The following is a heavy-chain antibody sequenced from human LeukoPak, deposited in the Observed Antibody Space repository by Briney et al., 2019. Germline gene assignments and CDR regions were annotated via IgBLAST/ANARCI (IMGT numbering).Heavy chain of an antibody. Sequence: GGSLRLSCAASGLTFSGSAMHWVRQASGKGLEWVGRIRSKANSYATAYAASVKGRFTISRDDSKNTAYLQMNSLKTEDTAVYYCTSQYPEYYYGSGSYPLDYWGQGTLVTVSS. CDR3: TSQYPEYYYGSGSYPLDY. V-gene: IGHV3-73*01. CDR1: GLTFSGSA. J-gene: IGHJ4*02. D-gene: IGHD3-10*01. CDR2: IRSKANSYAT.